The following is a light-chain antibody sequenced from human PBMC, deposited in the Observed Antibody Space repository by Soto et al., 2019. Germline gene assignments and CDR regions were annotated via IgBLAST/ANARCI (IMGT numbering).Light chain of an antibody. V-gene: IGKV1-33*01. Sequence: DIQMTQSPSSLSASVGDRVTITCQASQDISNYLNWYQQKPGKAPKLLIYDASNLETGVPSRFSGSGSGTDFTFTISRLQPEDIATYYWQQYDNLPLTFGPGTKVDIK. CDR1: QDISNY. J-gene: IGKJ3*01. CDR3: QQYDNLPLT. CDR2: DAS.